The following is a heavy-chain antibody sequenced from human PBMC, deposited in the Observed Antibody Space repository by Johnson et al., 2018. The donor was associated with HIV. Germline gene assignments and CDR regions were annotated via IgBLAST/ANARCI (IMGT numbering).Heavy chain of an antibody. D-gene: IGHD3-22*01. J-gene: IGHJ3*02. CDR2: ISSSGSTI. CDR3: ARAGAGWNYDSSAADAFDI. CDR1: GFTFSSYS. Sequence: VQLVESGGGLVQPGGSLRLSCAASGFTFSSYSMNWVRQAPEKGLEWVSYISSSGSTIYYADSVKGRFTISRDNAKNSLYLQMNSLRAEDTAVYYCARAGAGWNYDSSAADAFDIWGQGTMVTVSS. V-gene: IGHV3-48*04.